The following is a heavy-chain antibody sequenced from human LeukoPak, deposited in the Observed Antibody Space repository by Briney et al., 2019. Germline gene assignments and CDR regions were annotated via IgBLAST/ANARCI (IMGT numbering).Heavy chain of an antibody. CDR3: ARAPYSSSSVDY. D-gene: IGHD6-6*01. CDR2: IYYSGST. J-gene: IGHJ4*02. V-gene: IGHV4-31*03. CDR1: VGSISSGGYF. Sequence: PSETLSLTCTVSVGSISSGGYFWTWIRQQPGKGLEWIGYIYYSGSTYYNPSLKSRVTISVDTSKNQFSLKLSSVTAADTAVYYCARAPYSSSSVDYWGQGTLVTVSS.